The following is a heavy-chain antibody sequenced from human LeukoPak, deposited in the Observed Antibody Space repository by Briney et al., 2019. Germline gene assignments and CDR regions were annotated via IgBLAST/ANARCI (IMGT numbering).Heavy chain of an antibody. J-gene: IGHJ4*02. CDR1: GFTFSDDY. Sequence: GGSLRLSCIASGFTFSDDYMSWIRQAPGKGLEWLSYIAGSGNYTNYADSVKGRFTISRDNSKNTLYLQMNSLRAEDTALYFCARDRRYCSGGSCYFDYFFDYWGQGTLVTVSS. CDR3: ARDRRYCSGGSCYFDYFFDY. V-gene: IGHV3-11*06. CDR2: IAGSGNYT. D-gene: IGHD2-15*01.